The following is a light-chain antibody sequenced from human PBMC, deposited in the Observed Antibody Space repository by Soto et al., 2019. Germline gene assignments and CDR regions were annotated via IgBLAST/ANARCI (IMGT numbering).Light chain of an antibody. CDR3: QQYGGSPWT. V-gene: IGKV3-20*01. CDR1: QRVTSNY. CDR2: GAS. Sequence: EIVLTQSPGTLSLSPGERSTLSCGSSQRVTSNYLAWYQQKPGQAPRLLIFGASNRATGIPDRFSGSGSGTDFTLTISRLEPEDFAVYYCQQYGGSPWTFGQGTKVDIK. J-gene: IGKJ1*01.